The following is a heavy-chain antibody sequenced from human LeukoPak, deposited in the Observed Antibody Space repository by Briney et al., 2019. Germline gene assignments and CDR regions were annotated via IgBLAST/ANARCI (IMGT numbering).Heavy chain of an antibody. CDR3: ARVGVGATKQRGYYYYYGMDV. V-gene: IGHV4-59*01. CDR1: GGSISSYY. Sequence: SETLSRNCTVAGGSISSYYWGWIRQPPGKGLEWIGYIYYSGSTNYNTSLKSRVTISVDTSKNQFSLELSSVTAADTAVYYCARVGVGATKQRGYYYYYGMDVWGQGTTVTVSS. CDR2: IYYSGST. D-gene: IGHD1-26*01. J-gene: IGHJ6*02.